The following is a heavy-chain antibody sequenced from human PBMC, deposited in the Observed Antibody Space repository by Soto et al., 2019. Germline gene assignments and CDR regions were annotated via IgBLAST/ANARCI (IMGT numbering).Heavy chain of an antibody. Sequence: SETLSLTCAVYGGSFSGYYWNWLRQPPGEGLEWIGKIDQSGSTNYNPSLKSRVTISVDTSKNQFSLKLSSVTAADTAVYYCAILTGPTNNYYYYGMDVWGQGTTVTVSS. D-gene: IGHD3-9*01. CDR3: AILTGPTNNYYYYGMDV. CDR1: GGSFSGYY. CDR2: IDQSGST. V-gene: IGHV4-34*01. J-gene: IGHJ6*02.